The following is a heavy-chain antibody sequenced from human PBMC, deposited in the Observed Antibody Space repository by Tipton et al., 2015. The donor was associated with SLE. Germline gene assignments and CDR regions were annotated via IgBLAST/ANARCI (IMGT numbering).Heavy chain of an antibody. CDR1: GGSIKSGVYY. D-gene: IGHD1-26*01. CDR2: IYTTGST. Sequence: TLSLTCTVSGGSIKSGVYYWTWIRQPAGKGLEWIGHIYTTGSTSYNPSRKSRVSVSVDTSKNQLSLTLSAVTAADTAVYYCARGGGSYYDYWGQGTLVSVSS. V-gene: IGHV4-61*09. CDR3: ARGGGSYYDY. J-gene: IGHJ4*02.